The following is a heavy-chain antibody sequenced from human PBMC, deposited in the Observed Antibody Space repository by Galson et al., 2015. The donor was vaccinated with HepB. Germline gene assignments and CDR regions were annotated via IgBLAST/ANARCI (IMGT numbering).Heavy chain of an antibody. CDR3: ARDPGRLAARPFDF. CDR2: ITPDGDDI. Sequence: SLRLSCAASGFNFKTYTINWGRQTPGKGLEWVSSITPDGDDIYYADSVKARFTISRDNSKNSVFLHMNSLRGDDTALYFCARDPGRLAARPFDFWGQGTQVTVSS. J-gene: IGHJ4*02. V-gene: IGHV3-21*06. D-gene: IGHD6-6*01. CDR1: GFNFKTYT.